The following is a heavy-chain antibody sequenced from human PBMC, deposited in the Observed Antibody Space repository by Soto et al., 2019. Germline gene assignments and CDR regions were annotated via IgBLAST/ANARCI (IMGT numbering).Heavy chain of an antibody. CDR2: IIPNSGRT. Sequence: VASVKVSCKASGGTFSSYTISWVRQAPGQGLEWMARIIPNSGRTNYAQKFQGWVTMTRDTSISTAYMELSRLRSDDTAVYYCARGRSDYDIFTFYYNVSGVGNYYYYYHMDVWGKGTTVTVSS. CDR3: ARGRSDYDIFTFYYNVSGVGNYYYYYHMDV. CDR1: GGTFSSYT. D-gene: IGHD3-9*01. V-gene: IGHV1-2*04. J-gene: IGHJ6*03.